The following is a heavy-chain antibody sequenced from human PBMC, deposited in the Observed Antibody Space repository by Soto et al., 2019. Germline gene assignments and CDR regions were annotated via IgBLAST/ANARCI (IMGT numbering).Heavy chain of an antibody. D-gene: IGHD2-2*01. CDR2: FDPEDGET. J-gene: IGHJ5*02. CDR3: ARVPLLVPGAQFDP. V-gene: IGHV1-24*01. CDR1: GYTLTELS. Sequence: ASVKVSCKVSGYTLTELSMHWVRQAPGKGLEWMGGFDPEDGETIYAQKFQGRVTMTEDTSTDTAYMELSSLRSEDTAVYYCARVPLLVPGAQFDPWGQGTLVTVSS.